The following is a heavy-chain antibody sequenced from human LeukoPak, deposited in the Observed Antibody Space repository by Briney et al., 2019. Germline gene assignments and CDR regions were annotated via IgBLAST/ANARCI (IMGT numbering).Heavy chain of an antibody. CDR1: GFTFTTYP. D-gene: IGHD5-12*01. V-gene: IGHV3-21*01. J-gene: IGHJ4*02. CDR2: ISGTTDAV. CDR3: ARGGWPRF. Sequence: PGGSLRLSCAASGFTFTTYPMSWVRQTPGRGLEWVSSISGTTDAVYYADSVKGRFTISRDNAKNSLYLQMNSLRAEDTAVYYCARGGWPRFWSQGTLVTVSS.